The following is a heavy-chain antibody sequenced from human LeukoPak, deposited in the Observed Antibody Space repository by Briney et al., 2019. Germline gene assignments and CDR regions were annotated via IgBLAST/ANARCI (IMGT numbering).Heavy chain of an antibody. CDR2: ISAYNGNT. CDR3: ARDHRLRIAAAGYYYYGMDV. V-gene: IGHV1-18*01. D-gene: IGHD6-13*01. Sequence: AASVKVSCKASGYTFTCYGISWVRQAPGQGLEWMGWISAYNGNTNYAQKLQGRVTMTTDTSTSTAYMELRSLRSDDTAVYYCARDHRLRIAAAGYYYYGMDVWGQGTTVTVSS. CDR1: GYTFTCYG. J-gene: IGHJ6*02.